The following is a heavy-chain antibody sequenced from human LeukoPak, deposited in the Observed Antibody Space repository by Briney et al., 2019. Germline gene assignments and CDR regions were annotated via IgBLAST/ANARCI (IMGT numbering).Heavy chain of an antibody. CDR1: GYTFTSYD. V-gene: IGHV1-8*03. J-gene: IGHJ4*02. Sequence: ASVKVSCKASGYTFTSYDINWVRQATGQGLEWMGWMNPNSGNTGYAQKFQGRVTITRNTSISTAYMELSSLRSEDTAVYYCARSQYYYGSGPIDYWGQGTLVTVSS. CDR2: MNPNSGNT. CDR3: ARSQYYYGSGPIDY. D-gene: IGHD3-10*01.